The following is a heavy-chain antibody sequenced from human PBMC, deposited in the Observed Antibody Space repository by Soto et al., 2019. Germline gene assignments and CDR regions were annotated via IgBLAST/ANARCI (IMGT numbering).Heavy chain of an antibody. V-gene: IGHV4-31*03. CDR2: IYYIGTS. J-gene: IGHJ2*01. CDR1: GASISSGGYY. Sequence: SETLSLTCTVSGASISSGGYYWGWIRQHPGKGLEWLGFIYYIGTSYYNPSLESRITLSVDTSKNHFSLNLTSVTAADTAVYYCARVLRDVLSDRYYWYFDLWGRGTLVTVSS. D-gene: IGHD3-16*02. CDR3: ARVLRDVLSDRYYWYFDL.